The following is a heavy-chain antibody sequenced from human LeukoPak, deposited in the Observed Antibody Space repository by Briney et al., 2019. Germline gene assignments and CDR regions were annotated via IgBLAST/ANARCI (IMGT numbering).Heavy chain of an antibody. D-gene: IGHD6-19*01. J-gene: IGHJ4*02. CDR2: FDPSDSYT. Sequence: GKSLRISCKGSGYSFTSYWISWVRQVPGKGLEWMGRFDPSDSYTNYSPSFQGHVTISADKSISTAYLQWSSLKASDTAMYYCAIDAVAGFDYWGQGTLVTVSS. V-gene: IGHV5-10-1*01. CDR3: AIDAVAGFDY. CDR1: GYSFTSYW.